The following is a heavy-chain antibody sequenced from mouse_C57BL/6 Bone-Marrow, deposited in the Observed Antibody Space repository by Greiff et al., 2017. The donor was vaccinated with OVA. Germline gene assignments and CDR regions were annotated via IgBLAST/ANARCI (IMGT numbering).Heavy chain of an antibody. Sequence: EVQLQQSGPELVKPGASVKISCKASGYSFTDYNMNWVKQSNGKSLEWIGVINPNYGTTSYNQKFKGKATLTVDQSSSTAYMQLNSLTSDDSAVYYCARRGEFITTVGGYFDVWGTGTTVTVSS. CDR1: GYSFTDYN. CDR3: ARRGEFITTVGGYFDV. V-gene: IGHV1-39*01. D-gene: IGHD1-1*01. J-gene: IGHJ1*03. CDR2: INPNYGTT.